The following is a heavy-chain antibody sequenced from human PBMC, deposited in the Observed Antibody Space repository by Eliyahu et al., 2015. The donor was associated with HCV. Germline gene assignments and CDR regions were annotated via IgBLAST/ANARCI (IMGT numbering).Heavy chain of an antibody. Sequence: QLQLQESGPGLVKPSETLSLTCTVSGGSISSSSYYWGWIRQPPGKGLEWIGSIYYSGGTYYNPSLKSRVTISVDTSKNQFSLKLSSVTAADTAVYYCARSIISVYAADAFDIWGQGKWSPSLQ. CDR1: GGSISSSSYY. D-gene: IGHD2-8*01. J-gene: IGHJ3*02. CDR3: ARSIISVYAADAFDI. CDR2: IYYSGGT. V-gene: IGHV4-39*01.